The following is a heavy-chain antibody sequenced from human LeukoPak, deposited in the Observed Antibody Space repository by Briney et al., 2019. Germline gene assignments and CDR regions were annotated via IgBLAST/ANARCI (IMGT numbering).Heavy chain of an antibody. V-gene: IGHV3-7*05. J-gene: IGHJ4*02. D-gene: IGHD5-12*01. CDR2: IKQDGSEK. Sequence: GGSLRLSCAASGFSFRSYWMSWVRLAPGKGLEWVANIKQDGSEKYYVDSVKGRFTISRDNAKNSLYLQMNSLRAEDTAVYYCATGYIGYANWGQGTLVTVSS. CDR3: ATGYIGYAN. CDR1: GFSFRSYW.